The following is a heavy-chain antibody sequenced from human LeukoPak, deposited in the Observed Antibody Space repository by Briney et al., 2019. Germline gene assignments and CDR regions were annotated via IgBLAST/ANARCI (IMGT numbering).Heavy chain of an antibody. CDR2: IYYSGST. J-gene: IGHJ4*02. V-gene: IGHV4-59*01. CDR3: ATTRGDYYDSSGYYS. CDR1: GGSFSGYY. Sequence: SETLSLTCAVYGGSFSGYYWSWIRQPPGKGLEWIGYIYYSGSTNYNPSLKSRVTISVDTSKNQFSLKLSSVTATDTAVYYCATTRGDYYDSSGYYSWGQGTLVTVSS. D-gene: IGHD3-22*01.